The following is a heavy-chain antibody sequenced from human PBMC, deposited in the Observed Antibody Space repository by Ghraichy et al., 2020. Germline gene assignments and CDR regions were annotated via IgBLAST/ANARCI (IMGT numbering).Heavy chain of an antibody. D-gene: IGHD3-22*01. V-gene: IGHV1-69*13. Sequence: SVKVSCKASGGTFSSYAISWVRQAPGQGLEWMGGIIPIFGTANYAQKFQGRVTITADESTSTAYMELSSLRSEDTAVYYCARARHYYDRFDYWGQGTLVTVSS. CDR3: ARARHYYDRFDY. CDR1: GGTFSSYA. CDR2: IIPIFGTA. J-gene: IGHJ4*02.